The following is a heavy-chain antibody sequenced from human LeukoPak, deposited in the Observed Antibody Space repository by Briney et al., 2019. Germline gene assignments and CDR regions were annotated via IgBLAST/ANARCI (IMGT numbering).Heavy chain of an antibody. Sequence: GPLRLSCAASGFPFSSYWMHWVRQAPGKGLGWVSRINSDGSSTSYADSVKGRFTISRDNAKNTLYLQMNSLRAEDTAVYYCARVGYSGSYSTHFDYWGQGTLVTVSS. CDR2: INSDGSST. CDR1: GFPFSSYW. V-gene: IGHV3-74*01. J-gene: IGHJ4*02. D-gene: IGHD1-26*01. CDR3: ARVGYSGSYSTHFDY.